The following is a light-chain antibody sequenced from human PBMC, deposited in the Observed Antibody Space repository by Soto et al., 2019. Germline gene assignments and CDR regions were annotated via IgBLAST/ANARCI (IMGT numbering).Light chain of an antibody. J-gene: IGLJ2*01. Sequence: QSVLTQPPSASGTPGQRVTISCSGSSSNIGSHTVNWYQQLPGTAPKLLIYSNNQRPSGVPDRCSGSKSGTSASLAISGLQSVDEADYYCAAWDDSLNGVVFGGGTKLTVL. V-gene: IGLV1-44*01. CDR1: SSNIGSHT. CDR3: AAWDDSLNGVV. CDR2: SNN.